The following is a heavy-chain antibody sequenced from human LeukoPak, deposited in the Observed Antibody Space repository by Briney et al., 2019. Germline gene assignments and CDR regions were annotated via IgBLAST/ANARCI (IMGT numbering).Heavy chain of an antibody. CDR2: ISSSSSYI. J-gene: IGHJ4*02. V-gene: IGHV3-21*01. CDR1: GFTFSSYS. D-gene: IGHD3-10*01. Sequence: GGSLRLSCAASGFTFSSYSMNWVRQAPGKGPEWVSSISSSSSYIYYADSVKGRFTISRDNAKNSLYLQMNSLRAEDTAVYYCARNLPYNYYGSGSYHTAIDYWGQGTLVTVSS. CDR3: ARNLPYNYYGSGSYHTAIDY.